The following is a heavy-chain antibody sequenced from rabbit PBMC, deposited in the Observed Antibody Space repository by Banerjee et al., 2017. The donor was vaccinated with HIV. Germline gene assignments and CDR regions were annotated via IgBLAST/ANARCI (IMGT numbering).Heavy chain of an antibody. CDR2: IITNSGST. V-gene: IGHV1S45*01. CDR1: GFSFSGGYY. J-gene: IGHJ4*01. Sequence: QEQLVESGGGLVQPEGSLTLTCTASGFSFSGGYYMCWVRQAPGKGLEWIGCIITNSGSTWYASWAEGRFTFSKTSSTTVTLQMTSLTAADTATYFCARNTVGAPYGLDLWGPGTLVTVS. CDR3: ARNTVGAPYGLDL. D-gene: IGHD6-1*01.